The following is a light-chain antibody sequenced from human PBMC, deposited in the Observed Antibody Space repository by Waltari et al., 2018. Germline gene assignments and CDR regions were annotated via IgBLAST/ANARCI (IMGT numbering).Light chain of an antibody. J-gene: IGKJ4*01. Sequence: EIVLTQSPATLSLSPGERATLSCRASHSVSNLLAWYQQRPGQSPRLLIYDTSYRSPGIPGRFSGSGSGADFTLTISGLEPEDFAVYYCQQRYNWPLTFGGGTRVEV. CDR1: HSVSNL. CDR3: QQRYNWPLT. CDR2: DTS. V-gene: IGKV3-11*01.